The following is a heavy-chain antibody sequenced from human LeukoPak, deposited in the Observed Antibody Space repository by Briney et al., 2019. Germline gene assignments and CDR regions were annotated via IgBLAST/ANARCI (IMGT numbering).Heavy chain of an antibody. CDR1: GFTFSTYW. D-gene: IGHD1-1*01. V-gene: IGHV3-74*01. CDR2: IKSDGSNS. CDR3: VRVGGRSTIGGDC. J-gene: IGHJ4*02. Sequence: GGCLRLSCAASGFTFSTYWMHWVRQAPGTGLVWVSRIKSDGSNSNYADCVKGRFTISRDNAKNTLYLQMNSLRAEDTAVYHCVRVGGRSTIGGDCWGQGTLVTVSS.